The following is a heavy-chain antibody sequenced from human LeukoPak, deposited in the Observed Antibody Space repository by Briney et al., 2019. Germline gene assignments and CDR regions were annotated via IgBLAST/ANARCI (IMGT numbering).Heavy chain of an antibody. J-gene: IGHJ4*02. CDR3: ARRFYDYVWGSYRYTYYFDY. CDR1: GGSISSYY. V-gene: IGHV4-34*01. Sequence: SETLSLTCTVSGGSISSYYWSWIRQPPGKGLEWIGEINHSGSTNYNPSLKSRVTISVDTSKNQFSLKLSSVTAADTAVYYCARRFYDYVWGSYRYTYYFDYWGQGTLVTVSS. CDR2: INHSGST. D-gene: IGHD3-16*02.